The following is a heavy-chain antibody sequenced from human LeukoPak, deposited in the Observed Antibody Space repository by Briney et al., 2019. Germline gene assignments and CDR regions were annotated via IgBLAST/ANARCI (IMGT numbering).Heavy chain of an antibody. CDR3: AREASSVVVPAANSVDY. D-gene: IGHD2-2*01. Sequence: PGGSLRPSCAASGFTFSTYSMNWVRQSPGKGLEWVSAINSGSSHVVYGDSVKGRFTISRDNAKNSLYLQMNSLRAEDTAVYYCAREASSVVVPAANSVDYWGQGTLVTVSS. V-gene: IGHV3-21*01. CDR2: INSGSSHV. J-gene: IGHJ4*02. CDR1: GFTFSTYS.